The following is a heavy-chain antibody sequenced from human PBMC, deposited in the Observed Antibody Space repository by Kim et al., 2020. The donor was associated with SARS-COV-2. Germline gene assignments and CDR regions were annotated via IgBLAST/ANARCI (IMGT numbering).Heavy chain of an antibody. V-gene: IGHV4-59*01. CDR1: GVSISGTF. D-gene: IGHD3-10*01. CDR3: ARGGGVYNPYYFDL. J-gene: IGHJ4*02. CDR2: ISDSGTT. Sequence: SETLSLTCTVSGVSISGTFWHWIRQPPGKGLEWIGYISDSGTTNYNPSVKSRVTITGDTSKNQYSLKVLSVTTADTAIYYCARGGGVYNPYYFDLGGQGTLVAVSS.